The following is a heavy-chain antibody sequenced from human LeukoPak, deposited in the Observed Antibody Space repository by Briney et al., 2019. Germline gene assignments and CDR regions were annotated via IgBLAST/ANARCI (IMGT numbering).Heavy chain of an antibody. CDR2: IIPIFGTT. D-gene: IGHD3-16*02. Sequence: GSSVKVSCKASGGTFSSYAISWVRQAPGQGLEWMGGIIPIFGTTNYAQKFQDRVTITADKSTSTAYMELSSLRSEDTAVYYCARSSYDYVWGSYRQPNYYFDYWGQGTLVTVSS. CDR1: GGTFSSYA. V-gene: IGHV1-69*06. CDR3: ARSSYDYVWGSYRQPNYYFDY. J-gene: IGHJ4*02.